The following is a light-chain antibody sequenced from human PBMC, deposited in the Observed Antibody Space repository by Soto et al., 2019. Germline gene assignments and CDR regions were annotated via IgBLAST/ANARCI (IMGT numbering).Light chain of an antibody. CDR3: LQHNSYPYT. J-gene: IGKJ2*01. V-gene: IGKV3-20*01. Sequence: EIVLTQSPGTLSLSPGERATLSCRASQSISSSYLAWYQQKPGQAPRLLIYAASSRATDIPDRFSGSGSGTDFTLTISILEPEDFATYYCLQHNSYPYTFGQGTKLEIK. CDR1: QSISSSY. CDR2: AAS.